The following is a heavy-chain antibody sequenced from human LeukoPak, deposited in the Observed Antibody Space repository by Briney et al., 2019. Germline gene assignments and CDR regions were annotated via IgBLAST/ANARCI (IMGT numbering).Heavy chain of an antibody. J-gene: IGHJ4*02. CDR3: AKSGYCSSTSCYGVYYFDY. CDR1: GFTFSSYA. V-gene: IGHV3-23*01. Sequence: GGSLRLSCAASGFTFSSYAMSWVRQAPGKGLEWVSAISGSGGSTYYADSVKGRFTISRDNSKNTLYLQMNSLRAEDTAVYYCAKSGYCSSTSCYGVYYFDYWGRGTLVTVSS. D-gene: IGHD2-2*01. CDR2: ISGSGGST.